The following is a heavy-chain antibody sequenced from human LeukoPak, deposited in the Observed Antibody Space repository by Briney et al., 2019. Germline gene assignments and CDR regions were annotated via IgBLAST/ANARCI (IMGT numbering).Heavy chain of an antibody. V-gene: IGHV3-23*01. D-gene: IGHD2-15*01. Sequence: PGGSLRLSCVGSGFTFSSYAMSWVRQAPGKGLEWVSSIVGSGYTTYYADSVKGRFTISRDNSKNTVCLQMNSLRAEDTAVYYCALLGLNWGQGTLVTVSS. CDR3: ALLGLN. J-gene: IGHJ4*02. CDR1: GFTFSSYA. CDR2: IVGSGYTT.